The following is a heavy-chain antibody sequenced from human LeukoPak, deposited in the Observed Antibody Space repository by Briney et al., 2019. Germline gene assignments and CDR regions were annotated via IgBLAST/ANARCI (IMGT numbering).Heavy chain of an antibody. CDR2: IRSKANSYAT. CDR1: GFTFSGSA. CDR3: TRNDDFWSGYSLT. Sequence: GGSLRLSXAASGFTFSGSAMHWVRQASGKGLEWVGRIRSKANSYATAYAASVKGRFTISRDDSKNTAYLQMNSLKTEDTAVYYCTRNDDFWSGYSLTWGQGTLVTVSS. V-gene: IGHV3-73*01. J-gene: IGHJ5*02. D-gene: IGHD3-3*01.